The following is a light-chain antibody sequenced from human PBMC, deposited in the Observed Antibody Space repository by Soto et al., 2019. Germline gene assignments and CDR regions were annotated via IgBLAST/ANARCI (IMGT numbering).Light chain of an antibody. CDR2: EVS. CDR1: SSDVGGYNY. J-gene: IGLJ1*01. V-gene: IGLV2-14*01. CDR3: SSYTSSSTLYV. Sequence: QSVLTQPASVSGSPGQSITISCTGTSSDVGGYNYVSWYQQHPGKAPKLMIYEVSNRPSGVSNRFSGSKSGNTASLTISGLQDEDEADDYCSSYTSSSTLYVFGTGTKLTVL.